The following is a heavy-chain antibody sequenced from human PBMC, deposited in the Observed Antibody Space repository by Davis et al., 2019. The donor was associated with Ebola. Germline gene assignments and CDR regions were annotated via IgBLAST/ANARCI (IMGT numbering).Heavy chain of an antibody. J-gene: IGHJ4*02. CDR1: GFTFSSYA. Sequence: PGGSLRLSCAASGFTFSSYAMHWVRQAPGKGLEWVAVISYDGSNKYYADSVKGRFTISRDNAKNSLYLQMNSLRAEDTAVYYCARAGSPRAVYYFDYWGQGTLVTVSS. CDR2: ISYDGSNK. CDR3: ARAGSPRAVYYFDY. V-gene: IGHV3-30-3*01. D-gene: IGHD1-26*01.